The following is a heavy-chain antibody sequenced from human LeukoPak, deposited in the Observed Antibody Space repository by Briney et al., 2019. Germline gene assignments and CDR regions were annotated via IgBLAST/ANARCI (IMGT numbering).Heavy chain of an antibody. CDR2: IRSKAYGGTT. CDR1: GFTFGDYA. D-gene: IGHD2-2*01. J-gene: IGHJ4*02. V-gene: IGHV3-49*04. Sequence: PGGSLRLSCTASGFTFGDYAMSWVRQAPGKGLEWVGFIRSKAYGGTTEYAASVKGRFTISRDDSKSIAYLQMDSLKTEDTAVYYCTRVEGYCSSTSCSSYFDYWGQGTLVTVSS. CDR3: TRVEGYCSSTSCSSYFDY.